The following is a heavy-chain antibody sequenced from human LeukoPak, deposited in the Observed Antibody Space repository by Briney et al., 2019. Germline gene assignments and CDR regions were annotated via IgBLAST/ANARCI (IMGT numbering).Heavy chain of an antibody. J-gene: IGHJ3*02. CDR1: GGTFSSYA. V-gene: IGHV1-69*13. CDR3: ARGTWLQSQAFDI. CDR2: IIPIFGTA. D-gene: IGHD5-24*01. Sequence: SVKVSCKASGGTFSSYAISWVRQAPGQGLEWMGGIIPIFGTANYAQKFQGRVTITADESTSTAYMEVSSLRSEDTAMYYCARGTWLQSQAFDIWGQGTMVTVSS.